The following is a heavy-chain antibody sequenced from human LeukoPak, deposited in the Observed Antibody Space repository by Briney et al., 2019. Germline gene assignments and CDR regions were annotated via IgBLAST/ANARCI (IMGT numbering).Heavy chain of an antibody. Sequence: PGGSLRLSCAASGFTFSSYGMHWVRQAPGKGLEWVAVISYDGSNKYYADSVKGRFTISRDNSKNTLYLQMNSLRAEDTAVYYCAKDGLYDYCSSTSCQGENGDYWGQGTLVTVSS. CDR1: GFTFSSYG. J-gene: IGHJ4*02. D-gene: IGHD2-2*01. CDR3: AKDGLYDYCSSTSCQGENGDY. V-gene: IGHV3-30*18. CDR2: ISYDGSNK.